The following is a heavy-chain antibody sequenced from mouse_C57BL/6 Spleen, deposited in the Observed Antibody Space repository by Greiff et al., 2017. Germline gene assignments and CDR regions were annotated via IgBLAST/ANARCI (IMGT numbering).Heavy chain of an antibody. J-gene: IGHJ2*01. V-gene: IGHV1-5*01. Sequence: EVQRVESGTVLARPGASVKMSCKTSGYTFTSYWMHWVKQRPGQGLEWIGAIYPGNSDTSYNQKFKGKAKLTAVTSASTAYMELSSLTNEDSAVYYCTRSITTVVGDFDYWGQGTTLTVSS. CDR1: GYTFTSYW. CDR3: TRSITTVVGDFDY. CDR2: IYPGNSDT. D-gene: IGHD1-1*01.